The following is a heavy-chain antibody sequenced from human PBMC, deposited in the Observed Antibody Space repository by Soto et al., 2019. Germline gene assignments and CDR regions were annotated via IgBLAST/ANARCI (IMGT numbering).Heavy chain of an antibody. J-gene: IGHJ4*02. Sequence: EVQLLESGGGLVQPGGSLRLSCAASGFTSSSYAMSWVRQAPGKGLEWVSAISGSGGSTYYADSVKGRFTISRDNSKNTLYLQMNSLRAEDTAVYYCAKGYCSSTSCSGSIDYWGQGTLVTVSS. CDR2: ISGSGGST. CDR1: GFTSSSYA. CDR3: AKGYCSSTSCSGSIDY. V-gene: IGHV3-23*01. D-gene: IGHD2-2*01.